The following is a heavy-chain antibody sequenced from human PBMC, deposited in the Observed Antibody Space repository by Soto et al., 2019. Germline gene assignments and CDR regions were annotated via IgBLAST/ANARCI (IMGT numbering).Heavy chain of an antibody. CDR2: IYHNGST. D-gene: IGHD3-3*01. Sequence: SETLSLTCAVSGDSISSSNWWSWVRQSPRKGLEWLGEIYHNGSTNYNPSLKSRVAISVDKSKNQFSLKLMSVTAADTAVYYCARARGAIFGVVIRNWFDPWGQGTLVTVSS. V-gene: IGHV4-4*02. J-gene: IGHJ5*02. CDR3: ARARGAIFGVVIRNWFDP. CDR1: GDSISSSNW.